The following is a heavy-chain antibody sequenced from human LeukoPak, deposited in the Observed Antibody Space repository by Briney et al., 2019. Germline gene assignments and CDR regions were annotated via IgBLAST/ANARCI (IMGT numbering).Heavy chain of an antibody. D-gene: IGHD2-2*01. CDR2: IYPGDSDT. CDR1: GYSFTSYW. J-gene: IGHJ4*02. CDR3: ARYVLGSSTSCYCFDY. V-gene: IGHV5-51*01. Sequence: GESLKISCKGSGYSFTSYWIGWVRQMPGKGLEWMGIIYPGDSDTRYSPSFQGQVTISADKSISTAYLQWSSLKASDTAMYYCARYVLGSSTSCYCFDYWGQGTLVTVSS.